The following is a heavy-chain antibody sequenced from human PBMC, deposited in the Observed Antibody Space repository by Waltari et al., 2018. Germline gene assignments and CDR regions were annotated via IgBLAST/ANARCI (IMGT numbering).Heavy chain of an antibody. J-gene: IGHJ5*01. V-gene: IGHV1-2*02. CDR3: ARGGLAGTLYYFDS. CDR2: NNPKHGAT. Sequence: QVQLVQSGPELKKPGASVRVSCQTSGYIFSAHFLHWVRQTPGQGLEWMAYNNPKHGATNIAPKFQGSVTMTSAPSVNSAYMELSRLRSDDTGKYFCARGGLAGTLYYFDSWGQGTLVTVSS. D-gene: IGHD1-26*01. CDR1: GYIFSAHF.